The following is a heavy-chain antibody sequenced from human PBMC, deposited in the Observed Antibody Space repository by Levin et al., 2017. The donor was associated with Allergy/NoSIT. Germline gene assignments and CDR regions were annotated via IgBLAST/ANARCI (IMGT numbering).Heavy chain of an antibody. Sequence: SQTLSLTCTVSGDSISRGSYYWTWIRQLPGKGPEWIGFIPHSGSASYNPSLRSRLTLSLDTPKNQFSLKLASVTVADTAVYYCARDECAWFGECYGPDVWGQGTTVIVSS. J-gene: IGHJ6*02. CDR1: GDSISRGSYY. V-gene: IGHV4-31*03. CDR2: IPHSGSA. D-gene: IGHD3-10*01. CDR3: ARDECAWFGECYGPDV.